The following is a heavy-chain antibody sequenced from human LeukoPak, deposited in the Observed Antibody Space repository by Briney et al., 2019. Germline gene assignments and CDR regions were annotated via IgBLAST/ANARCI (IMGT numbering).Heavy chain of an antibody. CDR3: AREELGSSLGFDP. CDR1: GFTFSGYT. Sequence: PGRSLRLSCAASGFTFSGYTIRWVRQPPGKGLEWVAVLSFDGSNKYYADSVKGRFTISRDNSKNTLYLQMNSLRAEDTAVYYCAREELGSSLGFDPWGQGTLVTVSS. V-gene: IGHV3-30-3*01. CDR2: LSFDGSNK. D-gene: IGHD3-16*01. J-gene: IGHJ5*02.